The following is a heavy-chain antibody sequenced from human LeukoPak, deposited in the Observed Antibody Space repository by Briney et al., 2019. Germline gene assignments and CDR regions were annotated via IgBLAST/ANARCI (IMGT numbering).Heavy chain of an antibody. CDR3: XRXXRXXXXFDY. J-gene: IGHJ4*02. CDR1: GGSISTSSYY. Sequence: TXTVXGGSISTSSYYWGWIRQPPGKGLECIGNIYYSGSTNYNPSLKGRVTISVDTSKNQFSLKLSSVTAAGTAVYYXXRXXRXXXXFDYWGXGXLVTVSS. V-gene: IGHV4-39*07. CDR2: IYYSGST.